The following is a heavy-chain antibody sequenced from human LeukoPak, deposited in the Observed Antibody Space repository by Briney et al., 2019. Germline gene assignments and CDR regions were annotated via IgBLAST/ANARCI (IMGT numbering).Heavy chain of an antibody. CDR3: ARGFTAYFDC. Sequence: SETLSLTCAVYGGSFSGYYWSWIRQPPGKGLEWIGEINHSGSTNYNPSLKSRVTISVGTSKNQFSLKLSSVTAADTAVYYCARGFTAYFDCWGQGTLVTVSS. CDR1: GGSFSGYY. D-gene: IGHD3-16*01. J-gene: IGHJ4*02. V-gene: IGHV4-34*01. CDR2: INHSGST.